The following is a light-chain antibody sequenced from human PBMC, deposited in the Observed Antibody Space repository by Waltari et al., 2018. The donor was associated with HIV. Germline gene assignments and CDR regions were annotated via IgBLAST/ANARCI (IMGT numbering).Light chain of an antibody. CDR3: QQYYSTPYT. Sequence: MLITQSSDSLPVSMGESATITCKSSHSVLYSSNNKSYLTWYQQKPGQPPKLLIYWASTRESGVPDRFSGSGSGTDFTLTISSLQAEDVAVYYCQQYYSTPYTFGQGTKLEIK. J-gene: IGKJ2*01. CDR2: WAS. V-gene: IGKV4-1*01. CDR1: HSVLYSSNNKSY.